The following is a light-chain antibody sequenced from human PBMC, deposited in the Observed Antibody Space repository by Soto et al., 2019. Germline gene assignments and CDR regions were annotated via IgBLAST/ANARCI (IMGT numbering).Light chain of an antibody. Sequence: LTQSPGTVSLSPGERATLSCRASQSVSSRNLAWYRQKPGQAPSLLIFGASNRATGIPDRFSGSGSGTDFTLTISRLEPEDCAVYYCLRYGDSPPAYTFGQGTKLEIK. J-gene: IGKJ2*01. CDR3: LRYGDSPPAYT. V-gene: IGKV3-20*01. CDR1: QSVSSRN. CDR2: GAS.